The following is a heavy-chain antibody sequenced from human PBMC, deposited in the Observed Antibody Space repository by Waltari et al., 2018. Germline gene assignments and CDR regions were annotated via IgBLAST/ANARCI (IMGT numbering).Heavy chain of an antibody. CDR1: GFMFSNHG. D-gene: IGHD3-3*01. J-gene: IGHJ6*02. V-gene: IGHV3-33*01. CDR3: ARDRSFWSGYHAMDV. CDR2: IWYDGSAT. Sequence: QVQVVEYGGGVVKPGTSLRLSCETSGFMFSNHGRHGVRQAPGRGLEWVGVIWYDGSATFYADSVRGRFTISRDNAKNTLYLQMNTLTAEDAGMYYCARDRSFWSGYHAMDVWGQGTSVTVSS.